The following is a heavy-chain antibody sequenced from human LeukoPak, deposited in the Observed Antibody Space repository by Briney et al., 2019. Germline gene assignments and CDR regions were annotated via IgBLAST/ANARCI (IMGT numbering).Heavy chain of an antibody. Sequence: GGSLRLSCAGSGFIFSGYWMHWVRQAPGKGLVWVSRIKTDGSTTYYADSVKGRFTVSRDNAKNTLYLQMNSLRAEDTAVYYCARESIAAAGPHEYNWFDPWGQGTLVTVSS. D-gene: IGHD6-13*01. CDR2: IKTDGSTT. CDR3: ARESIAAAGPHEYNWFDP. J-gene: IGHJ5*02. CDR1: GFIFSGYW. V-gene: IGHV3-74*01.